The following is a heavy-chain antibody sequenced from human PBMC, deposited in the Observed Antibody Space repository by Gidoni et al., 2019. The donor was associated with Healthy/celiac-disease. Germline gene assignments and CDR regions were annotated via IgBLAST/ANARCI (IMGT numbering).Heavy chain of an antibody. J-gene: IGHJ6*02. CDR3: AREGDYYDFWSGYYTRNLVGSHYYYGMDV. D-gene: IGHD3-3*01. CDR2: ISSSSSTI. CDR1: GFTFSSYS. Sequence: EVQLVESGGGLVQPGGSLRLSCAASGFTFSSYSMNWVRQAPGKGLECVLYISSSSSTIYYADSVKGRFTISRDNAKNSLYLQMNSLRDEDTAVYYCAREGDYYDFWSGYYTRNLVGSHYYYGMDVWGQGTTVTVSS. V-gene: IGHV3-48*02.